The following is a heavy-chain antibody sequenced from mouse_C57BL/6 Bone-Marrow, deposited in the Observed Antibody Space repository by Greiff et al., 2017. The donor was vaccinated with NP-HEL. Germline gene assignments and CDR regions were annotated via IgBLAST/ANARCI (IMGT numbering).Heavy chain of an antibody. CDR1: GYTFTSYW. CDR2: IDPSDSYT. J-gene: IGHJ1*03. CDR3: ARSPYYGSSYMGYFDV. D-gene: IGHD1-1*01. V-gene: IGHV1-50*01. Sequence: VQLQQSGAELVKPGASVKLSCKASGYTFTSYWMQWVKQRPGQGLEWIGEIDPSDSYTNYNQKFKGKATLTVDTSSSTAYMQLSSLTSEDSAVYYCARSPYYGSSYMGYFDVWGTGTTVTVSS.